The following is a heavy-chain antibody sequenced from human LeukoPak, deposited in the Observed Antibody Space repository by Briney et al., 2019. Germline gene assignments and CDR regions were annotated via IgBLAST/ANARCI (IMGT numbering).Heavy chain of an antibody. V-gene: IGHV3-23*01. CDR1: GFTFSSYA. J-gene: IGHJ4*02. Sequence: GGSLRLSCAASGFTFSSYAMSWVRQAPGKGLEWVSAISGSGGRTYFADSVKGRFTISRDNSKATLFLQMNSLRAEDTAVYYCAKTGAMATVTTRAALYFDYGGQGTLVTVSS. CDR2: ISGSGGRT. CDR3: AKTGAMATVTTRAALYFDY. D-gene: IGHD4-11*01.